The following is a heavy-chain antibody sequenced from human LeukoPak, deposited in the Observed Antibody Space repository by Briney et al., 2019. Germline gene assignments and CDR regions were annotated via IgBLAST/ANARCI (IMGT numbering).Heavy chain of an antibody. V-gene: IGHV5-51*01. CDR3: ARQYSYGPVYVLDV. J-gene: IGHJ6*02. Sequence: GESLKISCKGFGYSFTSYWIAWVRQMPGKGLEWMGRIFPGDSDFNYSPSFQGQVTISADKSISTAYLQWSSLKASDTAIYYCARQYSYGPVYVLDVWGQGTSVTVSS. CDR1: GYSFTSYW. CDR2: IFPGDSDF. D-gene: IGHD5-18*01.